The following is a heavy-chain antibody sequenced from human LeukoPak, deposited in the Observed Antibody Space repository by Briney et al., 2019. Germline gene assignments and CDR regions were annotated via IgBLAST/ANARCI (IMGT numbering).Heavy chain of an antibody. Sequence: KPSETLSLTCAVYGGSFSGYYWSWIRQPPGKGLEWIGEINHSGSTNYNPSLKSRVTISIDTSKNQFSLELTSVTAADTAVYYCAREVVRGNSYWGQGTLVTVSS. CDR2: INHSGST. CDR1: GGSFSGYY. V-gene: IGHV4-34*01. J-gene: IGHJ4*02. D-gene: IGHD3-10*01. CDR3: AREVVRGNSY.